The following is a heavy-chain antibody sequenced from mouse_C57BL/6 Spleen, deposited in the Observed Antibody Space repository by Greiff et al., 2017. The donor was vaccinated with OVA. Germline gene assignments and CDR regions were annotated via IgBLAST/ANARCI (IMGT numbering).Heavy chain of an antibody. J-gene: IGHJ3*01. CDR2: IRLKSDNYAT. CDR3: TLHYYGSSTAWFAY. CDR1: GFTFSNYW. V-gene: IGHV6-3*01. Sequence: EVKVEESGGGLVQPGGSMKLSCVASGFTFSNYWMNWVRQSPEKGLEWVAQIRLKSDNYATHYAESVKGRFTISRDDSKSSVYLQMNNLRAEDTGIDYCTLHYYGSSTAWFAYWGQGTLVTVSA. D-gene: IGHD1-1*01.